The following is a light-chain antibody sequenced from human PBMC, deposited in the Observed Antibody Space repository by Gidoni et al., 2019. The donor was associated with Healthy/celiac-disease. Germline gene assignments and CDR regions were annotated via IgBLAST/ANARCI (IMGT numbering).Light chain of an antibody. V-gene: IGLV3-21*02. Sequence: YLLTQPPPASAAPAQTARITCGGNNIGSKCVHWYQQKAGQAPVLVVYDDSDRPSGTPGGFSGSNSGNKATLTISGVEAGDEADYYCQVWDSSSDHPVVFGGGTKLTVL. CDR1: NIGSKC. CDR3: QVWDSSSDHPVV. J-gene: IGLJ2*01. CDR2: DDS.